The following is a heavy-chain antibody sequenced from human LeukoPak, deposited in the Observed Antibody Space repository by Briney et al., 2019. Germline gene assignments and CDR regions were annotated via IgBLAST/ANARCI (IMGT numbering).Heavy chain of an antibody. CDR2: IIPILGIA. J-gene: IGHJ6*02. V-gene: IGHV1-69*04. Sequence: SVKVSCKASGGTFSSYAISWVRHAPGQGLELMGRIIPILGIANYAQKFQGRVTITADKSTSTAYMELSSLRSEDTAVYYCPVRGTGPGSGSSPYYYGMDVWGQGTTVTVSS. CDR1: GGTFSSYA. CDR3: PVRGTGPGSGSSPYYYGMDV. D-gene: IGHD3-10*01.